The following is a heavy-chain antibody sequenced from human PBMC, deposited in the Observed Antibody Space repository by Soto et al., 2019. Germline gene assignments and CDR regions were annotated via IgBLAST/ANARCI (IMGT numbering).Heavy chain of an antibody. V-gene: IGHV1-18*01. J-gene: IGHJ3*02. Sequence: ASVKVSCKASGYTFTSYGISWVRQAPGQGLEWMGWISAYNGNTNYAQKLQGRVTMTTDTSTSTAYMELRSLRSDDTAVYYCALSFRESQYYPPRDIVYRVVVPAAMGGAFDIWGQGTMVTVSS. CDR2: ISAYNGNT. D-gene: IGHD2-2*01. CDR3: ALSFRESQYYPPRDIVYRVVVPAAMGGAFDI. CDR1: GYTFTSYG.